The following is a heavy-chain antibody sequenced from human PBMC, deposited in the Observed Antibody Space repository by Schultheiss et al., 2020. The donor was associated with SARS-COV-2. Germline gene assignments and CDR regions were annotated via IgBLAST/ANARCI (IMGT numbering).Heavy chain of an antibody. CDR3: ARESAGEFDY. D-gene: IGHD3-10*01. J-gene: IGHJ4*02. V-gene: IGHV4-59*01. CDR1: GGSISSYY. CDR2: IYYSGST. Sequence: SETLSLTCTVSGGSISSYYWSWIRQPPGKGLEWIGYIYYSGSTNYNPSLKSRVTISVDTSKNQFSLKLSSVTAADTAVYYCARESAGEFDYWGQGTLVTVSS.